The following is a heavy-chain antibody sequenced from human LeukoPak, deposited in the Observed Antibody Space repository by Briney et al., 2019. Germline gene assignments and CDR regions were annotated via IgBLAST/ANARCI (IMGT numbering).Heavy chain of an antibody. CDR3: VKDGIAAADTTYFDS. J-gene: IGHJ4*02. CDR2: IGGSGSGS. D-gene: IGHD6-13*01. V-gene: IGHV3-23*01. CDR1: GFTFSNYA. Sequence: PGGSLRLSCAASGFTFSNYAMSWVRQAPGRGLEWVSAIGGSGSGSYYADSVKGRFTISRDNSKNTLYLQMNGLRAEDTAVYYCVKDGIAAADTTYFDSWGQGTLVTVSS.